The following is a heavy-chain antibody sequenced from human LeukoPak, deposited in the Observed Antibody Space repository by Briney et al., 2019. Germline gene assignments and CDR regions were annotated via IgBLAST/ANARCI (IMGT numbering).Heavy chain of an antibody. CDR1: GFTFSSYA. Sequence: GGSLRLSCAASGFTFSSYAMTWVRQAPGKGLEWVSGISGSGGSAYYADSVKVRFTISRDNSKSTLYLQVNSLRAEDTAIYYCAKERVRCSDTCYPDAFDIWGLGTMVTVSS. D-gene: IGHD2-2*01. CDR2: ISGSGGSA. CDR3: AKERVRCSDTCYPDAFDI. V-gene: IGHV3-23*01. J-gene: IGHJ3*02.